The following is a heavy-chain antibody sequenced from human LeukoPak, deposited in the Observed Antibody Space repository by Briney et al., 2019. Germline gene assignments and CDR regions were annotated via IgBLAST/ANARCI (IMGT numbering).Heavy chain of an antibody. Sequence: PEASVKVSCKASGYTFTSYGISWVRQAPGQGLEWMGWISAYNGHTNYAQKLQGRVTMTTGTSTSTAYMELRSLRSDDTAVYYCARDQYYDSKGWFDPWGQGTLVTVSS. D-gene: IGHD3-22*01. J-gene: IGHJ5*02. CDR2: ISAYNGHT. CDR3: ARDQYYDSKGWFDP. V-gene: IGHV1-18*01. CDR1: GYTFTSYG.